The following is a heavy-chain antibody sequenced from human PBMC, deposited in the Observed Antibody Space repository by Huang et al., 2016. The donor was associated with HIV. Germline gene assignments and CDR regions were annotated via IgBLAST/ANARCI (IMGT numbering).Heavy chain of an antibody. V-gene: IGHV4-39*01. Sequence: QMRFQESGPGLVKPSGTLSLTCNVSGGSINTGRYYWGWVRQPPGKGLEWVGSVYYDGRMLYGPSLKERLAVSADSSKNQVSLDLSSVTAADTAIYYCARNHDFWRGRMFAISYFDVWGRGTLVTVAS. J-gene: IGHJ2*01. CDR1: GGSINTGRYY. CDR2: VYYDGRM. CDR3: ARNHDFWRGRMFAISYFDV. D-gene: IGHD3-3*01.